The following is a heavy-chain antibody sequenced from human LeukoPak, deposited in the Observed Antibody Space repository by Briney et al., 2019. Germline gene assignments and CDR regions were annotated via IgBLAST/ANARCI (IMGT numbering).Heavy chain of an antibody. V-gene: IGHV3-23*01. CDR2: ISGSGGST. CDR1: GFTFSSYA. Sequence: GGSLRLSCAASGFTFSSYAMNWVRQAPGKGLEWVSAISGSGGSTYYADSVKGRFTISRDNSKNTLYLQMNSLRAEDTAVYYCAKDVTNYGFWSGYYRWLDYWGQGTLVTVSS. J-gene: IGHJ4*02. CDR3: AKDVTNYGFWSGYYRWLDY. D-gene: IGHD3-3*01.